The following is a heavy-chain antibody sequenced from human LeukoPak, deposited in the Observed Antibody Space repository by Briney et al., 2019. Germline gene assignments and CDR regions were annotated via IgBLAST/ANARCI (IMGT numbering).Heavy chain of an antibody. CDR1: GITLSNYG. CDR2: ISGSGGNT. V-gene: IGHV3-23*01. D-gene: IGHD3-9*01. J-gene: IGHJ4*02. CDR3: ARDSLHNYGGTGYGYYFDY. Sequence: GGSLRLSCAVSGITLSNYGMSWVRQVPGKGLEWVSGISGSGGNTYYADSVKGRFTISRDNSKNTLYLQLNSLRADDTAVYYCARDSLHNYGGTGYGYYFDYWGQGTLVTVSS.